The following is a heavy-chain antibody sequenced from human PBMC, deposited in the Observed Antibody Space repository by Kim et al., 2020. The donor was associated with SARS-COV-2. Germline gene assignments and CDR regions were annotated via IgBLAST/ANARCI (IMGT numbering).Heavy chain of an antibody. V-gene: IGHV3-30*04. CDR2: ILYDGSNK. Sequence: GGSLRLSCAASGFTFSSYAMHWVRQAPGKGLEWVAVILYDGSNKYYADSVKGRFTISRDNSKNTLFLQMNSLRAEDTAVYYCARADSSGYSFDYWCQGTLVTVSS. J-gene: IGHJ4*02. CDR1: GFTFSSYA. D-gene: IGHD3-22*01. CDR3: ARADSSGYSFDY.